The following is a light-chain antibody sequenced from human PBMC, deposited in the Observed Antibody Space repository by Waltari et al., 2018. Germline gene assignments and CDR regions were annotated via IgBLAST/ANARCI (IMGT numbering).Light chain of an antibody. V-gene: IGLV6-57*04. J-gene: IGLJ2*01. CDR1: SGSIASHY. CDR2: EDS. CDR3: QSYDSTNVI. Sequence: NVMLTQPHSVSESPGKTVTISCTRSSGSIASHYVHWYHQRPGSAPAPVIYEDSLRAYGVPDRFSGSIDTSSNSASLTISGLKTEDEADYYCQSYDSTNVIFGGGTKLTVL.